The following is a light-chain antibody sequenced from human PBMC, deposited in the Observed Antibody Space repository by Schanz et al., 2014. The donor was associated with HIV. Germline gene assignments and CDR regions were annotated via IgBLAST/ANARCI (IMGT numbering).Light chain of an antibody. CDR2: RNN. CDR1: SSNIGTNY. V-gene: IGLV1-47*01. CDR3: AAWDDSRRVVM. Sequence: QSVLTQPPSASGTPGQSVTISCSGSSSNIGTNYVYWYQQPPGTAPKLLLYRNNQRPSGVPDRFSGSKSDTSASVAISGLRSEDEADYYCAAWDDSRRVVMFGGGTKLTVL. J-gene: IGLJ3*02.